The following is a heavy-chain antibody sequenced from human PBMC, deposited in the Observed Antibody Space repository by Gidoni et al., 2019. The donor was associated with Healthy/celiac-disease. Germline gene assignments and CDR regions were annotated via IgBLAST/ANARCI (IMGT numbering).Heavy chain of an antibody. V-gene: IGHV2-5*01. J-gene: IGHJ5*02. D-gene: IGHD3-22*01. CDR1: GFSLSTSGVG. Sequence: QITLKESVPTLVKPTQPLPLTCTFSGFSLSTSGVGVGWIRQPPGKALEWLALIYWNDDKRYSPSLKSRLTITKDTSKNQVVLTMTNMDPVDTATYYCAHRRSMIRQKNWFDPWGQGTLVTVSS. CDR2: IYWNDDK. CDR3: AHRRSMIRQKNWFDP.